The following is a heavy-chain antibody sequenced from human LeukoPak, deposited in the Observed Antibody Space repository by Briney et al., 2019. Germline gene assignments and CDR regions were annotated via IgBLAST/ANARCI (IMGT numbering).Heavy chain of an antibody. CDR2: INPKNAGT. D-gene: IGHD3-10*01. Sequence: ASVKVSCKASGYTFTGHYMHWVRQAPGQGLEWMGWINPKNAGTNYAQKFQGRVTMTRDTSISTAYMELSRLRSDDTAVYYCARDCAYYYGSGSYYFDYWGQGTLVTVSS. CDR1: GYTFTGHY. CDR3: ARDCAYYYGSGSYYFDY. V-gene: IGHV1-2*02. J-gene: IGHJ4*02.